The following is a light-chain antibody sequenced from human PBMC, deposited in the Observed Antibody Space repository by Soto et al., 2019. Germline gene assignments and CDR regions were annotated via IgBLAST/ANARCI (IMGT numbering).Light chain of an antibody. V-gene: IGKV3-20*01. J-gene: IGKJ1*01. CDR1: QSVSSTY. CDR3: KNYDNSRGT. Sequence: ELVLTQSPGTLSLSPGARATLSCRASQSVSSTYIAWYQQKPGQAPRLLIYGASSRATGIPDRFSGRGSGTDFTLTIIRLEPEEFAVYYCKNYDNSRGTVGKGTKVDIK. CDR2: GAS.